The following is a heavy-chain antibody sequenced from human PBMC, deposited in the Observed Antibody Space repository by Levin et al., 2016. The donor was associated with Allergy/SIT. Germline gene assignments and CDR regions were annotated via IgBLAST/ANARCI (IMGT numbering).Heavy chain of an antibody. Sequence: GESLKISCVVSGFKFDDYGMSWVRQAPGKGLEWVSGINWNGDSIGYGDSVKGRFTVSRDNAKNSLYLQMNSLSAEDTAFYFCARGIVGASSSWYAYWGQGTLVTVSS. CDR1: GFKFDDYG. J-gene: IGHJ4*02. CDR3: ARGIVGASSSWYAY. CDR2: INWNGDSI. V-gene: IGHV3-20*04. D-gene: IGHD2-2*01.